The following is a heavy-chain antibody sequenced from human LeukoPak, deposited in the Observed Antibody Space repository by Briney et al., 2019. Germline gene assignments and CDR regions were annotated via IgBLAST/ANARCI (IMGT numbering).Heavy chain of an antibody. Sequence: GASVKVSCKASGYTFTGYYMHWVRQAPGQGLEWMGWINPNSGGTNYAQNFQGRVTMTRDMSTSTAYMELSRLRSDDTAVYYCARATYSSSWQSHWGQGALVTVSS. J-gene: IGHJ4*02. V-gene: IGHV1-2*02. CDR1: GYTFTGYY. CDR2: INPNSGGT. CDR3: ARATYSSSWQSH. D-gene: IGHD6-13*01.